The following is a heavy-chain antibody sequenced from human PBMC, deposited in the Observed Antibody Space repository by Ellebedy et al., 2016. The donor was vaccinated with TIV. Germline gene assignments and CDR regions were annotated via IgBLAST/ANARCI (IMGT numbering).Heavy chain of an antibody. Sequence: SETLSLXXTVSGGSISSGGYYWSWIRQHPGKGLEWIGYIYYSGSTYYNPSLKSRVTISVDKSKNQFSLKLSSVTAADTAVYYCARLVRRVHIVVVVAAPKNWFDPWGQGTLVTVSS. V-gene: IGHV4-31*03. J-gene: IGHJ5*02. CDR2: IYYSGST. CDR3: ARLVRRVHIVVVVAAPKNWFDP. CDR1: GGSISSGGYY. D-gene: IGHD2-15*01.